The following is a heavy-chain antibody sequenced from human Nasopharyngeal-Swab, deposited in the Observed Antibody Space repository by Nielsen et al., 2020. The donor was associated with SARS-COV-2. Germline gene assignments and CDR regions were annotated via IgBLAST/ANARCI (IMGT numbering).Heavy chain of an antibody. D-gene: IGHD2-15*01. J-gene: IGHJ3*01. Sequence: GESLKISCAASGFTFSAYWMHWVRQAPGKGLVWVSRLNFDGSTTDYADSAKGRFTISRDNAKSTLYLQMNSLRVDDTAVYYCVRGVVPGDAAAFDPWGQGTMVTASS. CDR3: VRGVVPGDAAAFDP. CDR1: GFTFSAYW. CDR2: LNFDGSTT. V-gene: IGHV3-74*01.